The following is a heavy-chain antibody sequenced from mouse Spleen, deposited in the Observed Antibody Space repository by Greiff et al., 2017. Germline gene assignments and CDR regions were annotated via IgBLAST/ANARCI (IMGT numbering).Heavy chain of an antibody. CDR3: ARKDYYGYAMDY. V-gene: IGHV1-9*01. D-gene: IGHD1-1*01. CDR2: ILPGSGST. Sequence: VQLKQSGAELMKPGASVKISCKATGYTFSSYWIEWVKQRPGHGLEWIGEILPGSGSTNYNEKFKGKATFTADTSSNTAYMQLSSLTSEDSAVYYCARKDYYGYAMDYWGQGTSVTVSS. CDR1: GYTFSSYW. J-gene: IGHJ4*01.